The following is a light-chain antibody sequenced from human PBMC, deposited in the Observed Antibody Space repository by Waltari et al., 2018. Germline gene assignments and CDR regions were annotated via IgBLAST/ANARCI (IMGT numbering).Light chain of an antibody. CDR1: SSDVGGYNY. J-gene: IGLJ2*01. Sequence: QSALTQPASVSGSPGQSITISCPGTSSDVGGYNYVSLYPHHPGTAPKPTIYDVSNRPSWVSHRVSGSESGNTARLTISGLQAEDGADYYCSSYTSSSTPVFGGGTKLTVL. CDR2: DVS. V-gene: IGLV2-14*03. CDR3: SSYTSSSTPV.